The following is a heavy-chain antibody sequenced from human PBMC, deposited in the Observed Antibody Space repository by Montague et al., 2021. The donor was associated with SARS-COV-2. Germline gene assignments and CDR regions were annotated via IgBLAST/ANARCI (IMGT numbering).Heavy chain of an antibody. Sequence: SETLSLTCAVYGESSDGYFWSWIRLSPGKALEWIGEISHTGHTSXNPNPSLRGRVSISTASSKNQFSLNLTSVTAADTAVYYCARSRYSVSCCPYWGQGTQVTVSS. J-gene: IGHJ4*02. CDR1: GESSDGYF. V-gene: IGHV4-34*01. CDR2: ISHTGHT. D-gene: IGHD5/OR15-5a*01. CDR3: ARSRYSVSCCPY.